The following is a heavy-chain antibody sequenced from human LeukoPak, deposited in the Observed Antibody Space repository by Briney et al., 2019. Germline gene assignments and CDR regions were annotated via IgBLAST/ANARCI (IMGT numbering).Heavy chain of an antibody. CDR1: GFTFSSYS. Sequence: PGGSLRLSCAASGFTFSSYSMNWVRQAPGKGLEWVSYISSSGSTIYYADSVKGRFTISRDNAKNSLYLQMNSLRAEDTAVYYCARALSSGWYHYYYYYYMDVWGKGTTVTISS. V-gene: IGHV3-48*04. J-gene: IGHJ6*03. CDR2: ISSSGSTI. D-gene: IGHD6-19*01. CDR3: ARALSSGWYHYYYYYYMDV.